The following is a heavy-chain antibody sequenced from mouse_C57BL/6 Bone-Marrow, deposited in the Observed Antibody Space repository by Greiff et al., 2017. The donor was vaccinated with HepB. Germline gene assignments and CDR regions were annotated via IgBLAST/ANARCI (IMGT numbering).Heavy chain of an antibody. Sequence: QVTLKECGPGILQPSQTLSLTCSFSGFSLSTFGMGVGWIRQPSGKGLEWLAPIWWDDDKYYNPALKSRLTISKDTSKNQVFLKIAKVDTADTATYYCARTTTVVAFRYFDVWGTGTTVTVSS. V-gene: IGHV8-8*01. CDR3: ARTTTVVAFRYFDV. J-gene: IGHJ1*03. D-gene: IGHD1-1*01. CDR1: GFSLSTFGMG. CDR2: IWWDDDK.